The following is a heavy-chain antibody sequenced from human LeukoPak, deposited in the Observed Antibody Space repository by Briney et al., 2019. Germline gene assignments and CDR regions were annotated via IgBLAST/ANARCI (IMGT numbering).Heavy chain of an antibody. D-gene: IGHD3-10*01. CDR3: TTDYYGSGRGESRRPYFDY. J-gene: IGHJ4*02. V-gene: IGHV3-53*01. CDR1: GFIVSSNY. Sequence: PGGSLRLSCAASGFIVSSNYMSSVRQAPGKGLEWGSVIYSGGSTFYADSVKGSLTIYRDNSEETLYLQMNSLKTEDTAVYYCTTDYYGSGRGESRRPYFDYWGQGTLVTVSS. CDR2: IYSGGST.